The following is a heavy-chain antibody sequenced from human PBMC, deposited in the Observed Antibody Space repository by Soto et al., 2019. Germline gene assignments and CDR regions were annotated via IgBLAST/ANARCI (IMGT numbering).Heavy chain of an antibody. CDR1: GFTFSSYS. CDR2: ISSSSSTI. J-gene: IGHJ4*02. CDR3: ARDLTLARSGYYNYYFDY. D-gene: IGHD3-3*01. Sequence: GGSLRLSCAASGFTFSSYSMNWVRQAPGKGLEWVSYISSSSSTIYYADSVKGRFTISRDNAKNSLYLQMNSLRAEDTAVYYCARDLTLARSGYYNYYFDYWGQGTLVTVSS. V-gene: IGHV3-48*01.